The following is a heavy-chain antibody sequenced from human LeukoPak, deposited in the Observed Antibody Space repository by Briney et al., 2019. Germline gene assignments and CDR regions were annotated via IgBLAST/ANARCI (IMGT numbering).Heavy chain of an antibody. D-gene: IGHD3-10*01. CDR2: ISWNSGSI. Sequence: GGSLRLSCAASGFTFDDYAMHWVRQAPGKGLEWVSGISWNSGSIGYADSVKGRFTISRDNSKNTLYLQMNSLRDEDTAVYYCAKDPGAHYYGSGSYRRGSYFDYWGQGTLVTVSS. V-gene: IGHV3-9*01. J-gene: IGHJ4*02. CDR3: AKDPGAHYYGSGSYRRGSYFDY. CDR1: GFTFDDYA.